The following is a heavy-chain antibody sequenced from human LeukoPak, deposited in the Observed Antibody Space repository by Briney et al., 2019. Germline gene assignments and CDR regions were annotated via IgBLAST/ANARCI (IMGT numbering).Heavy chain of an antibody. CDR3: AKAYDFWVFDY. D-gene: IGHD3-3*01. CDR1: GFTFSSYA. CDR2: IGGSGSST. J-gene: IGHJ4*02. V-gene: IGHV3-23*01. Sequence: GGSLRLSCAASGFTFSSYAMSWVRQVPGKGLEWVSGIGGSGSSTYYADSVKGRFTISRDNSKNTLYLQMNSLRAEDTAVYYCAKAYDFWVFDYWGQGTLVTVSS.